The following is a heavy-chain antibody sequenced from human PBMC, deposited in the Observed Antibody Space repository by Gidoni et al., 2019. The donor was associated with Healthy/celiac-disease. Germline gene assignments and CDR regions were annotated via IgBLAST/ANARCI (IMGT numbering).Heavy chain of an antibody. V-gene: IGHV3-66*01. CDR1: GFTVSSNY. J-gene: IGHJ5*02. CDR3: ARERYDFWSGYYALGWFDP. CDR2: IYSGGST. Sequence: EVQLVESGGGLVQPGGSLRLSCAASGFTVSSNYMSWVRQAPGKGLEWVSVIYSGGSTYYADSGKGRFTISRDNSKNTLYLQMNSLRAEDTAVYYCARERYDFWSGYYALGWFDPWGQGTLVTVSS. D-gene: IGHD3-3*01.